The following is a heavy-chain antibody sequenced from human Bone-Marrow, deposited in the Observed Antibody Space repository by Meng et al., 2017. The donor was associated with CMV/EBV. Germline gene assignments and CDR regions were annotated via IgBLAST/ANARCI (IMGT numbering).Heavy chain of an antibody. CDR3: AKDSTRNRYYFDY. V-gene: IGHV3-21*04. Sequence: GESLKISCAASGFTFSSYSMNWVRQAPGKGLEWVSSISSSSSYIYYADSVKGRFTISRDNAKNSLYLQMNSLRAEDTAVYYCAKDSTRNRYYFDYWGQGTLVTSPQ. D-gene: IGHD5/OR15-5a*01. CDR1: GFTFSSYS. CDR2: ISSSSSYI. J-gene: IGHJ4*02.